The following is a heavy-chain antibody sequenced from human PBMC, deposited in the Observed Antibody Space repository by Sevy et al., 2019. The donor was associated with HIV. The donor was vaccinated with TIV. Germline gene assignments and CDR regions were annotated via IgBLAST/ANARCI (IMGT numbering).Heavy chain of an antibody. CDR2: IRYDGTRK. CDR1: GFTFSDYS. D-gene: IGHD2-21*01. J-gene: IGHJ4*02. V-gene: IGHV3-30*02. CDR3: ARGGDFLLTD. Sequence: GGSLRLSCAASGFTFSDYSMHWVRQAPGKGLEWVAFIRYDGTRKDYADSVKGRFTISRDNSKKTLFLQMNSLRAEDTAAYYCARGGDFLLTDWGQGALVTVSS.